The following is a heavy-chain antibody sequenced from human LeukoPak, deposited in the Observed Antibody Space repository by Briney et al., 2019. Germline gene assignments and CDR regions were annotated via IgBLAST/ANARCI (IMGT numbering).Heavy chain of an antibody. CDR3: ARASRRVLLSN. Sequence: PSETLSLTCAVYGGSFSGYYWSWIRQPPGKGLEWIGEINHSGSTNYNPSLKSRVTISVDTSKTQFSLKVTSVTAADTAVYYCARASRRVLLSNWGQGTLVTVSS. J-gene: IGHJ4*02. V-gene: IGHV4-34*01. CDR1: GGSFSGYY. CDR2: INHSGST. D-gene: IGHD2-15*01.